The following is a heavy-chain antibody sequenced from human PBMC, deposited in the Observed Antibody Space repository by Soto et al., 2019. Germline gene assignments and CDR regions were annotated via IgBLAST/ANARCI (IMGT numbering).Heavy chain of an antibody. Sequence: GSWMSWVRRTPGKGLEWVANTNPDGSDKYYVDSVEGRFTLSRDNAKNSLYLEMNSLRAEDTAVYYCARGRYWGQGTVVTVSP. CDR3: ARGRY. CDR2: TNPDGSDK. CDR1: GSW. V-gene: IGHV3-7*04. J-gene: IGHJ4*02.